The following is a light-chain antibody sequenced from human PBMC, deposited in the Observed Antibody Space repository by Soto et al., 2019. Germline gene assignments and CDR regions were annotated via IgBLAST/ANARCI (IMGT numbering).Light chain of an antibody. Sequence: QSALAQPPSGSGSPGQSITISCTETSSDVGRYNYVSWYQQHPGKAPKLMIHEVSYRPSGVSSRFSGSKSGNTASLTISGLQAEDEAEYHCCSYTNRATYVFGTGTKVTVL. CDR2: EVS. CDR3: CSYTNRATYV. J-gene: IGLJ1*01. V-gene: IGLV2-14*01. CDR1: SSDVGRYNY.